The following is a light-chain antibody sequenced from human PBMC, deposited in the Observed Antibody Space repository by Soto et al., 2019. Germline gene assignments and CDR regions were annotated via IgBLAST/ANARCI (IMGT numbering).Light chain of an antibody. Sequence: QSVLTQPPSASGTPGQRVTISCSGSSSNIGSSYVHWYQQVPGTAPKLLIYRNNQRPSGAPDRFSGSKSGTSASLAISGLRSEDEADYYCAAWDDSLSGVVFGGGTKVTVL. V-gene: IGLV1-47*01. J-gene: IGLJ3*02. CDR2: RNN. CDR3: AAWDDSLSGVV. CDR1: SSNIGSSY.